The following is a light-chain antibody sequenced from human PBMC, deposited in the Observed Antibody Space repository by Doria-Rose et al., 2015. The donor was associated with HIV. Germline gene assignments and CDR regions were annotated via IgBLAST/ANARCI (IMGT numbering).Light chain of an antibody. CDR3: HQYGTSWT. CDR1: QSFSSTY. J-gene: IGKJ1*01. V-gene: IGKV3-20*01. CDR2: DGS. Sequence: EIVLTQSPGTLSLSPGERATLSCRASQSFSSTYLAWYQQKPGQAPSLIIYDGSTRATGIPDRFSASGSGTVFTRTINRLEPEDFALYYGHQYGTSWTFGQGTKVEI.